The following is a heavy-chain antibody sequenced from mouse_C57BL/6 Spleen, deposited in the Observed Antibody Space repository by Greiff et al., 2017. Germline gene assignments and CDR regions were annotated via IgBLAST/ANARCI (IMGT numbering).Heavy chain of an antibody. CDR2: IYPGSGST. J-gene: IGHJ1*03. V-gene: IGHV1-55*01. CDR1: GYTFTSYW. Sequence: QVQLQQPGAELVKPGASVKMSCKASGYTFTSYWITWVKQRPGQGLEWIGDIYPGSGSTNYNEKFKSKATLTVDTSSSTAYMQLSSLTSEDSAVYYCASEDYYYGSSYGYFDVWGTGTTVTVSS. CDR3: ASEDYYYGSSYGYFDV. D-gene: IGHD1-1*01.